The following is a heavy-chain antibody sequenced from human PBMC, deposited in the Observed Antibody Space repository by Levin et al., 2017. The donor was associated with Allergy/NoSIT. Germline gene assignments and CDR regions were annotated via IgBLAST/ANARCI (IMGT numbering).Heavy chain of an antibody. CDR1: GYSFTSYW. V-gene: IGHV5-10-1*01. J-gene: IGHJ4*02. CDR3: ATTYYDILTGYQPDFDY. CDR2: IDPSDSYT. D-gene: IGHD3-9*01. Sequence: GESLKISCKGSGYSFTSYWISWVRQMPGKGLEWMGRIDPSDSYTNYSPSFQGHVTISADKSISTAYLQWSSLKASDTAMYYCATTYYDILTGYQPDFDYWGQGTLVTVSS.